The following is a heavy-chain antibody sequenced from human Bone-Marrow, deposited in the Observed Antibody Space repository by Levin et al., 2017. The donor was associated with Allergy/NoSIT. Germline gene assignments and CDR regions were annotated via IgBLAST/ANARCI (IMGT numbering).Heavy chain of an antibody. CDR2: IYPGDSET. V-gene: IGHV5-51*01. Sequence: KVSCQASGYYFNTYWIGWVRQTPGKGLEWMGNIYPGDSETRYSPAFQGQVSMSVDKSMRTAYLQWSSLKASDSAMYYCARRDPGDSDGYYFDFWGQGTLVAVSS. D-gene: IGHD3-22*01. J-gene: IGHJ4*02. CDR3: ARRDPGDSDGYYFDF. CDR1: GYYFNTYW.